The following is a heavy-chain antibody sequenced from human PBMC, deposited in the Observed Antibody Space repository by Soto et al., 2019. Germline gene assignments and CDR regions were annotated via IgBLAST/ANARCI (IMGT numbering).Heavy chain of an antibody. V-gene: IGHV4-30-2*01. J-gene: IGHJ5*02. Sequence: SETLSLTCAVCGGSISSGGYSWSWIRQPPGKGLEWIGYIYHSGSTYYNPSLKSRVTISVDRSKNQFSLKLSSVTAADTAVYYCARVPDRWGQGTLVTSPQ. CDR3: ARVPDR. CDR2: IYHSGST. CDR1: GGSISSGGYS. D-gene: IGHD2-2*01.